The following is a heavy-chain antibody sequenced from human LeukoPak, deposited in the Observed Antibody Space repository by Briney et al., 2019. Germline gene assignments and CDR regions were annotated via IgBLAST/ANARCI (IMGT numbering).Heavy chain of an antibody. CDR3: ARDQDILTGYYTRNYYYYMDV. CDR2: IYTSGST. CDR1: GGSISSYY. J-gene: IGHJ6*03. D-gene: IGHD3-9*01. V-gene: IGHV4-4*07. Sequence: SETLSLTCTVSGGSISSYYWSWIRQPAGKGLEWIGRIYTSGSTNYNPSLKSRVTMSVDTSKNQFSLKLSSVTAADTAVYYCARDQDILTGYYTRNYYYYMDVWGKGTTVTVSS.